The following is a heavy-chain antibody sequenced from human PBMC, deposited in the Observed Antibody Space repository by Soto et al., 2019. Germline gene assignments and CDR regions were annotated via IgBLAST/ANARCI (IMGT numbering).Heavy chain of an antibody. J-gene: IGHJ4*02. D-gene: IGHD3-3*01. V-gene: IGHV3-9*01. CDR3: AKDYDFWSGCFDY. CDR1: GFTFDDYA. CDR2: ISWNSGTI. Sequence: EVQLVESGGGLVQPGRSLRLSCAASGFTFDDYALHWVRKAPGKGLEWVSGISWNSGTIGYAASVTGRFTISRDNAKNSLYLQMNSLRAEDTALYYCAKDYDFWSGCFDYWGQGTLVTVSS.